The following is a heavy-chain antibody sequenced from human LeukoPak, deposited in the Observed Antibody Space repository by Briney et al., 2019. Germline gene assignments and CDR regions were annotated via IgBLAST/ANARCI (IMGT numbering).Heavy chain of an antibody. V-gene: IGHV3-23*01. CDR2: ISGSGGST. CDR3: AKDRNRWLYDSSGYHFDY. Sequence: GGSLRLSCAASGFTFSSYAMSWVRQAPGKGLEWVSAISGSGGSTYYADSVKGRFTISRDNSKNTLYLKMNSLRAEDTAVYYCAKDRNRWLYDSSGYHFDYWGQGTLVTVSS. CDR1: GFTFSSYA. J-gene: IGHJ4*02. D-gene: IGHD3-22*01.